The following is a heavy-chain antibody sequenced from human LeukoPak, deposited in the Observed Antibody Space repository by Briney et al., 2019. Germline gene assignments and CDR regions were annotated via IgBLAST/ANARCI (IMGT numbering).Heavy chain of an antibody. J-gene: IGHJ5*02. CDR2: ISSSSSYI. V-gene: IGHV3-21*01. CDR3: ARVGDYGDYDWFDP. D-gene: IGHD4-17*01. CDR1: GFTFSSYE. Sequence: GGSLRLSCAASGFTFSSYEMNWVRQAPGKGLEWVSSISSSSSYIYYADSVKGRFTISRDNAKNSLYLQMNSLRAEDTAVYYCARVGDYGDYDWFDPWGQGTLVTVSS.